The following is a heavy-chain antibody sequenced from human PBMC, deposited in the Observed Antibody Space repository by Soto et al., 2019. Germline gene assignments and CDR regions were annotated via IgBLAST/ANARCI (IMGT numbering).Heavy chain of an antibody. J-gene: IGHJ4*02. Sequence: DLEWLAHIFSNDDKSYSTSLKSRVTISKDTSTSQVVLTMTNMDPVDTATYYCARAYDSSGYDYWGQGTPVTVSS. CDR2: IFSNDDK. V-gene: IGHV2-26*01. D-gene: IGHD3-22*01. CDR3: ARAYDSSGYDY.